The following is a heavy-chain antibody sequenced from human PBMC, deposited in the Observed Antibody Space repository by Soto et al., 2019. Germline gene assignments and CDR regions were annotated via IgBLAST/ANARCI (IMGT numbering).Heavy chain of an antibody. CDR1: GYIFIAYW. Sequence: GASLKLSCQASGYIFIAYWIGWVRQLPGKGLEWMGIVYPRDSDTRYSPSFQGQVTISADRSTGTAFLQWRSLKASDTALYYCARPPLPGYSIHFNSWGQGTLVTVSS. J-gene: IGHJ4*02. D-gene: IGHD2-15*01. CDR2: VYPRDSDT. V-gene: IGHV5-51*01. CDR3: ARPPLPGYSIHFNS.